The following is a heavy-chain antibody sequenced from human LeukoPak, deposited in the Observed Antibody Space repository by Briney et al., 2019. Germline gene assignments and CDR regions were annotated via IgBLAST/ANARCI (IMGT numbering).Heavy chain of an antibody. CDR2: IKIKTDGGTT. D-gene: IGHD3-22*01. V-gene: IGHV3-15*01. CDR3: TTEAKVRVDYYYYYYMDV. J-gene: IGHJ6*03. CDR1: GFTFSNAW. Sequence: GGSLRLSCAASGFTFSNAWMSWVRQAPGKGLEWVGRIKIKTDGGTTDYAAPVKGRFTISRDDSKNTLYLQMNSLKTEDTAVYYCTTEAKVRVDYYYYYYMDVWGKGTTVTVSS.